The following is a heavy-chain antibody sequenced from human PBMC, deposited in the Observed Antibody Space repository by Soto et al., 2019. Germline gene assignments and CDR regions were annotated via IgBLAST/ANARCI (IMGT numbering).Heavy chain of an antibody. CDR1: GGTFSSYA. J-gene: IGHJ1*01. D-gene: IGHD2-21*02. V-gene: IGHV1-69*06. CDR3: AREYVTASSKYFQH. Sequence: QVQLLQSGAGVKKPGSSVKVSCKASGGTFSSYAISWVRQAPGQGLEWMGGIIPIFGTANYSQTFQGRVTINADKSTSTHYMDVSSLRAEDTDVYYCAREYVTASSKYFQHWGQGTLVTVSS. CDR2: IIPIFGTA.